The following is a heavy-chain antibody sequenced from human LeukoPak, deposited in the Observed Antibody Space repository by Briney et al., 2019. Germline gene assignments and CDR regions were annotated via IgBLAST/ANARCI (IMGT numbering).Heavy chain of an antibody. CDR2: MNPNSGNT. CDR1: GYTFTSYD. Sequence: ASVKVSCKASGYTFTSYDINWVRQATGQGLEWMGWMNPNSGNTGYAQKFQGRVTMTRNTSISTAYMELSSLRSEDTAVYYCARRYCSSTSCNFDYWGQGTLVTVSS. J-gene: IGHJ4*02. D-gene: IGHD2-2*01. V-gene: IGHV1-8*01. CDR3: ARRYCSSTSCNFDY.